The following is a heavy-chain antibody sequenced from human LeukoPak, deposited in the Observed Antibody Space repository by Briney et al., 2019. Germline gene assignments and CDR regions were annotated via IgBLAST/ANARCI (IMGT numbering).Heavy chain of an antibody. CDR3: ARKTTGTMSPYFDY. CDR2: IYYSGST. CDR1: GVSISGSY. Sequence: SETLSLTCTVSGVSISGSYWSWIRQLPGKGLEWIGYIYYSGSTNYNPSLKSRVTISVDTSGNQFSLKLSSVTAADTAVYYCARKTTGTMSPYFDYWGQGTLVTVSS. V-gene: IGHV4-59*01. D-gene: IGHD1-1*01. J-gene: IGHJ4*02.